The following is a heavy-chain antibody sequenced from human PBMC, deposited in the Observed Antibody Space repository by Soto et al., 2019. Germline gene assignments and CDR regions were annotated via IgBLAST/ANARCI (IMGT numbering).Heavy chain of an antibody. J-gene: IGHJ6*02. Sequence: QVQLQESGPGLVKPSETLSLTCRVSGGSISGYYWSWIRQPPGKELEWIGYIYYRGSTNYTPSLKSQVTISVDTSKNQFSLKLSSVTAADTTVYYWARHVTVAGTYYYYYGMDVWGQGTTVTVSS. D-gene: IGHD6-19*01. CDR3: ARHVTVAGTYYYYYGMDV. V-gene: IGHV4-59*08. CDR2: IYYRGST. CDR1: GGSISGYY.